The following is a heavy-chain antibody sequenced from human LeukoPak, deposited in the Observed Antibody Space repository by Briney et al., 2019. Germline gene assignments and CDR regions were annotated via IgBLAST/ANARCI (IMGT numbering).Heavy chain of an antibody. Sequence: SETLSLTCTVSGGSISSGDYYWSWIRQPPGKGLEWIGYIYYSGSTYCNPSLKSRVTISVDTSKNQFSLKLSSVTAADTAVYYCARSPLGSPIDYWGQGTLVTVSS. V-gene: IGHV4-30-4*08. J-gene: IGHJ4*02. CDR3: ARSPLGSPIDY. D-gene: IGHD1-26*01. CDR1: GGSISSGDYY. CDR2: IYYSGST.